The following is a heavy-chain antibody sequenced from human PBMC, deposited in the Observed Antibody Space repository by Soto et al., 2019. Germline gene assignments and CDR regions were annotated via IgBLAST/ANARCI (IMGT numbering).Heavy chain of an antibody. CDR2: IIPILGIA. J-gene: IGHJ6*02. D-gene: IGHD3-9*01. CDR1: GGTFSSYT. Sequence: SVKVSCKASGGTFSSYTISWVRQAPGQGLEWMGRIIPILGIANYAQKFQGRVTITADKSTSTAYMELSSLRSEDTAVYYCARESAYDILTGYLGGDYYYYGMDVWGQGTTVTVSS. CDR3: ARESAYDILTGYLGGDYYYYGMDV. V-gene: IGHV1-69*04.